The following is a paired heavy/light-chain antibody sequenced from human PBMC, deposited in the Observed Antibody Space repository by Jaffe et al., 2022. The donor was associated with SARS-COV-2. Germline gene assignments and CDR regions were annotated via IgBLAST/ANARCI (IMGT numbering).Light chain of an antibody. Sequence: EIVMTQSPATLSVSPGERATLSCRASQSVTSNLAWYQQKPGQAPRLLVYGASTRATGIPARFSGSGSGTEFTLTISSLQSEDFAVYYCQQYNFWLTFGGGTKVEIK. J-gene: IGKJ4*01. CDR1: QSVTSN. CDR3: QQYNFWLT. CDR2: GAS. V-gene: IGKV3-15*01.
Heavy chain of an antibody. CDR3: ATNGAKLEPASWFDP. CDR1: GGSISSSSYY. D-gene: IGHD1-1*01. Sequence: QLQLQESGPGLVKPSETLSLTCTVSGGSISSSSYYWGWIRQPPGKGLEWIGNIYYSGTTYYNPSLKSRVTISADTSKNQFSLKLTSVTDADTAVYYCATNGAKLEPASWFDPWGQGTLVTVSS. J-gene: IGHJ5*02. V-gene: IGHV4-39*01. CDR2: IYYSGTT.